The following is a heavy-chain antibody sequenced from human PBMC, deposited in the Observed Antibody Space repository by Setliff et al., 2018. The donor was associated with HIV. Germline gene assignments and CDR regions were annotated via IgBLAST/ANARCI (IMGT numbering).Heavy chain of an antibody. Sequence: PSETLSLTCAVYGGSFSGYYWSWIRQPPGKGLEWIGEINHSGSTNYNPSLKSRVTISVDTSKNQFSLKLSSATAADTAVYYCARGDRWFDPWGQGTLVTAPQ. CDR3: ARGDRWFDP. V-gene: IGHV4-34*01. CDR1: GGSFSGYY. J-gene: IGHJ5*02. CDR2: INHSGST.